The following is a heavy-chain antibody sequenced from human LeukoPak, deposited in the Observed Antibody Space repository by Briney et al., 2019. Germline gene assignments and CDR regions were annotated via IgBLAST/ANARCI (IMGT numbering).Heavy chain of an antibody. CDR1: GYTFTSYD. D-gene: IGHD6-13*01. Sequence: GASVKVSCKASGYTFTSYDINWVRQATGQGLEWMGWMNPNSGNTGYAQKFQGRVTMTRNTSISTAYMELSSLRSEGTAVYYCARAPYTQIAAAATFDYWGQGTLVTVSS. J-gene: IGHJ4*02. CDR3: ARAPYTQIAAAATFDY. CDR2: MNPNSGNT. V-gene: IGHV1-8*01.